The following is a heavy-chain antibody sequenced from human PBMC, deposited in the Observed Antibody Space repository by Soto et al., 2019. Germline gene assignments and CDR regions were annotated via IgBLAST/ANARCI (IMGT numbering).Heavy chain of an antibody. J-gene: IGHJ4*02. CDR2: ISYDGSNK. V-gene: IGHV3-30-3*01. Sequence: LRLSCAAAGFTFSSYAMHWVRQAPGKGLEWVAVISYDGSNKYYADSVKGRFTISRDNSKNTLYLQMNSLRAEDTAVYYCARDVADYDILTGYYQFDYWGQGTLVTVSS. D-gene: IGHD3-9*01. CDR1: GFTFSSYA. CDR3: ARDVADYDILTGYYQFDY.